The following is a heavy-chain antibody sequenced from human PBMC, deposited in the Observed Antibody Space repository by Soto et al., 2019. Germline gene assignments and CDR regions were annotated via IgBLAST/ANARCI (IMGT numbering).Heavy chain of an antibody. CDR1: GYTFTSYY. CDR3: ARGIVVVTAIEDGMDV. D-gene: IGHD2-21*02. V-gene: IGHV1-46*01. Sequence: XSVKVSCEASGYTFTSYYIHGVRQAPGQGLEWMGIVNPTSGSTTYAQKFQGRVIMTRDTSTRTVYMELSSLRSEDTAVYYCARGIVVVTAIEDGMDVWGQGTTVTVSS. CDR2: VNPTSGST. J-gene: IGHJ6*02.